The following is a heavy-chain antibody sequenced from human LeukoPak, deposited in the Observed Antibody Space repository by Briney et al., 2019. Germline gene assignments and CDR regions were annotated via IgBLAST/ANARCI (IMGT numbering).Heavy chain of an antibody. J-gene: IGHJ3*02. CDR1: GFTVSSNY. D-gene: IGHD5-12*01. Sequence: GGSLRLSCAASGFTVSSNYMSWVRQAPGKGLEWVSVIYSGGSTYYADSVKGRFTISRDNSKNTLYLQMNSLRAEDTAVYYCARALVATVFNPAFDIWGQGTMVTVSS. CDR3: ARALVATVFNPAFDI. V-gene: IGHV3-66*01. CDR2: IYSGGST.